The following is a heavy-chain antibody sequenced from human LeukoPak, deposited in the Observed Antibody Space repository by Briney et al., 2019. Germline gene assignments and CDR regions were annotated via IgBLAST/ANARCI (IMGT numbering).Heavy chain of an antibody. CDR2: ISVSGGST. J-gene: IGHJ4*02. CDR3: AKVVGRGSGDPD. Sequence: GGSLRLSCAASRFTFSTYAMTCVRQAPGKGLEWVSTISVSGGSTYYADSVKGRFTISRDNSKNTLYLQMNSLRAEDTAVYYCAKVVGRGSGDPDWGQGTLVTVSS. D-gene: IGHD7-27*01. V-gene: IGHV3-23*01. CDR1: RFTFSTYA.